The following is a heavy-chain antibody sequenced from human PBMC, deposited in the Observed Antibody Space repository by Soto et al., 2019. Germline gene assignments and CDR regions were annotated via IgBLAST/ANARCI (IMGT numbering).Heavy chain of an antibody. CDR3: AHSQEARFGEAVDY. V-gene: IGHV2-5*02. D-gene: IGHD3-10*01. CDR1: GFSLSTSGVG. CDR2: IYWDDDK. J-gene: IGHJ4*02. Sequence: QITLKESGPTLVKPTQTLTLTCTFSGFSLSTSGVGVGWIRQPPGKALEWLALIYWDDDKRYSPSLKSRLTITKATSKNQVVLTMTNMDPVDTATYYCAHSQEARFGEAVDYWGQGTLVTVSS.